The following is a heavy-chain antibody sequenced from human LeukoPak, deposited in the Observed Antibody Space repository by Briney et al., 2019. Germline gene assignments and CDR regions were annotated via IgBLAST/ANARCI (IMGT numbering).Heavy chain of an antibody. CDR3: ARAGTPITMIVVESNWFDP. CDR2: INHSGST. J-gene: IGHJ5*02. Sequence: PSETLSLTCSVSGASITSTNHYWAWIRQPPGKGLEWIGEINHSGSTIYNPSLRSRVTISVDRSKNQFSLKLNSVTAADTAVYYCARAGTPITMIVVESNWFDPWGQGTLVTVSS. CDR1: GASITSTNHY. V-gene: IGHV4-39*07. D-gene: IGHD3-22*01.